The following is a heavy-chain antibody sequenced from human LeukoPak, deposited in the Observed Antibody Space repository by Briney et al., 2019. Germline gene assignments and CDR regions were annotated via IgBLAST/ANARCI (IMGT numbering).Heavy chain of an antibody. CDR2: IYYSGST. CDR3: ARDYVDTAMGVNWFDP. CDR1: GGSISSSSYY. D-gene: IGHD5-18*01. V-gene: IGHV4-39*07. Sequence: SGTLSLTCTVSGGSISSSSYYWGWIRQPPGKGLEWIGSIYYSGSTYYNPSLKSRVTISVDTSKNQFSLKLSSVTAADTAVYYCARDYVDTAMGVNWFDPWGQGTLVTVSS. J-gene: IGHJ5*02.